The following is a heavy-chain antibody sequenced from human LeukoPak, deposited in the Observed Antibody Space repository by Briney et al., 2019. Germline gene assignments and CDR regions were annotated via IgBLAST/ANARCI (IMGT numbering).Heavy chain of an antibody. CDR1: GFTFSSNG. Sequence: GGSLRLSCAASGFTFSSNGMRWVRQAPGKGLEWVSFIQYDAVNKYYADSVKGRFTISRDNSKNTLYLQMNSLRAEDTAVYYCARGGKRAVAGTRSPQYFQHWGQGTLVTVSS. D-gene: IGHD6-19*01. CDR3: ARGGKRAVAGTRSPQYFQH. CDR2: IQYDAVNK. V-gene: IGHV3-30*02. J-gene: IGHJ1*01.